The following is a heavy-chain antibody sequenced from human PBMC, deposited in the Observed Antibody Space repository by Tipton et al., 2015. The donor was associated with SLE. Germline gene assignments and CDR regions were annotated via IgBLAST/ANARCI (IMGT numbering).Heavy chain of an antibody. V-gene: IGHV4-39*07. CDR2: IYYGGDT. J-gene: IGHJ6*03. Sequence: LRLSCTVSGGSISSTSYYWDWIRQPPGKGLEWIGSIYYGGDTFYNPSLKSRVTMSVDTSKNQFSLKLSSVTAADTAVYYCARGGLGVSYYYYMDVWGKGTTVTVSS. CDR3: ARGGLGVSYYYYMDV. CDR1: GGSISSTSYY. D-gene: IGHD1-26*01.